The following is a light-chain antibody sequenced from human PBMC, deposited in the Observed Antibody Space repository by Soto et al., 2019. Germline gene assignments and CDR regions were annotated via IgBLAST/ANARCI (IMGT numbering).Light chain of an antibody. CDR1: QRVSSY. CDR2: DAS. Sequence: EIVLTQSPATLSLSPGERATLSCRASQRVSSYLAWYQQKPGQAPRLLIYDASNRATGIPARFSGSGSGTDFTLTISSLQSEDFAVYYCQQYNNWPPGTFGQGTKVDIK. V-gene: IGKV3-11*01. CDR3: QQYNNWPPGT. J-gene: IGKJ1*01.